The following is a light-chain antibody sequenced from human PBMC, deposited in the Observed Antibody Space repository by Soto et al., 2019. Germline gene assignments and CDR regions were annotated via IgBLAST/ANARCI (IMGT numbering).Light chain of an antibody. J-gene: IGKJ1*01. CDR1: QSVASRN. CDR2: GAS. V-gene: IGKV3-20*01. CDR3: PHFGNSLWP. Sequence: EIVLTQSPGTLSLSPGERATLSCRASQSVASRNLAWYQQKSGQAPRLLIYGASSRAIHTPDRFSGSGSGTDFKITISGLEPEDFAVYYCPHFGNSLWPFGQGTKVAIK.